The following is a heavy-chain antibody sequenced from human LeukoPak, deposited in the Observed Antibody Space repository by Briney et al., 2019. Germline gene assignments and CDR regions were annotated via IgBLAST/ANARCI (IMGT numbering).Heavy chain of an antibody. CDR2: ISSSSSTI. CDR3: ARERGRGRDSPWFDY. J-gene: IGHJ4*02. Sequence: GGSLRLSCAASGFTFSSYSMNWVRQAPGKGLEWVSYISSSSSTIYHADSVKGRFTISRDDAKNTLDLQMTGLRAEDTAVYYCARERGRGRDSPWFDYWGQGTLVTVSS. V-gene: IGHV3-48*01. CDR1: GFTFSSYS. D-gene: IGHD1-26*01.